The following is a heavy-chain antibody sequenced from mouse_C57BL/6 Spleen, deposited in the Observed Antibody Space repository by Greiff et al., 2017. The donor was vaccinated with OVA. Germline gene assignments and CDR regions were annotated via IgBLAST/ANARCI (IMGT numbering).Heavy chain of an antibody. CDR3: AREGSLLMAY. V-gene: IGHV1-54*01. J-gene: IGHJ3*01. D-gene: IGHD2-10*01. CDR2: INPGSGGT. CDR1: GYAFTNYL. Sequence: QVQLQQSGAELVRPGTSVKESCKASGYAFTNYLIEWVKQRPGQGLEWIGVINPGSGGTNYNEKFKGKATLTADKSSSTAYMQLSSLTSEDSAVYFCAREGSLLMAYWGQGTLVTVSA.